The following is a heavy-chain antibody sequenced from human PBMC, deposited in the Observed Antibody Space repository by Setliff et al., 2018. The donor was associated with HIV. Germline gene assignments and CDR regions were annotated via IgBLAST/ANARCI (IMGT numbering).Heavy chain of an antibody. CDR2: INPSSGST. J-gene: IGHJ1*01. D-gene: IGHD6-6*01. CDR1: GYTFTSYY. Sequence: ASVKVSCKASGYTFTSYYMHWVRQAPGQGLEWMGIINPSSGSTTYAQKFQGRATMTRDTSTSTVYMELRSLRSEDTAVYYCARDPAPSSSASYFQHWGQGTPVTAPQ. V-gene: IGHV1-46*01. CDR3: ARDPAPSSSASYFQH.